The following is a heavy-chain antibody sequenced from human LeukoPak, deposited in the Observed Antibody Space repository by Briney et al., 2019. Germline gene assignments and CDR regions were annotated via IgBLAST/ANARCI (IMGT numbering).Heavy chain of an antibody. CDR1: GGSFSGYY. D-gene: IGHD3-22*01. V-gene: IGHV4-34*01. J-gene: IGHJ4*02. Sequence: SEILSLTCAVYGGSFSGYYWSWIRQPPGKGLEWIGEINHSGSTNYNPSLKSRVTISVDTPKNQFSLKLSSVTAADTAVYYCARSYAVITDPFDYWGQGTLVTVSS. CDR2: INHSGST. CDR3: ARSYAVITDPFDY.